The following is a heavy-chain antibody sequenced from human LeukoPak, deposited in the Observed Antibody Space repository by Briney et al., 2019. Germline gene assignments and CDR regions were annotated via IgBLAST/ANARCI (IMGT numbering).Heavy chain of an antibody. Sequence: GGSLRLSCEASGFTFSSYWMSWVRQAPGKGLEWVANIKQDGSEKNYVDSVKGRFTISRDNAKNSLYLQMNSLRAEDTAVYYCARDGRLATFDYWGQGTLVTVSS. V-gene: IGHV3-7*03. CDR1: GFTFSSYW. CDR3: ARDGRLATFDY. CDR2: IKQDGSEK. D-gene: IGHD3-9*01. J-gene: IGHJ4*02.